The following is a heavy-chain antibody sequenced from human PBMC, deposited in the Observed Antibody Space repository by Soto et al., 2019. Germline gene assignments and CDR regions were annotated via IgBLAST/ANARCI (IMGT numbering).Heavy chain of an antibody. CDR3: AREWSAFDY. V-gene: IGHV4-59*01. D-gene: IGHD2-15*01. J-gene: IGHJ4*02. CDR1: GGSITSYK. CDR2: MYSSGSS. Sequence: QVQLQESGPGLVKPSETLSLTCTVSGGSITSYKWSWIRQSPGKGLEWIAYMYSSGSSSYNPSLRGRVTISVDTSKNQYYLKLNSATAADTAVYYCAREWSAFDYWGQGIVVTVSS.